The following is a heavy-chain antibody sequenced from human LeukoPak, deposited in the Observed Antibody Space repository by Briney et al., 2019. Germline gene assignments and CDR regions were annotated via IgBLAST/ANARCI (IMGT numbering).Heavy chain of an antibody. V-gene: IGHV1-2*02. D-gene: IGHD5-18*01. Sequence: ASVKVPCKASGYTFTGYYMHWVRQAPGQGLEWMGWINPNSGGTNYAQKFQGRVTMTRDTSISTAYMEVSRLRSDDTAVYYCAREDTAMGFDYWGQGTLVTVSS. J-gene: IGHJ4*02. CDR2: INPNSGGT. CDR3: AREDTAMGFDY. CDR1: GYTFTGYY.